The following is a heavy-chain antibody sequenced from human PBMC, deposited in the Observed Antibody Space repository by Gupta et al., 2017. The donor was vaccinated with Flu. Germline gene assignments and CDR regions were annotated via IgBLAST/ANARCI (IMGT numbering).Heavy chain of an antibody. CDR1: GFTFTGNA. D-gene: IGHD2-2*01. V-gene: IGHV3-33*01. CDR2: IWYDGSKE. CDR3: ARDFCSSTSCYSFHFDS. Sequence: QVQLVEFGGGVVQPGRPLRLSCAASGFTFTGNAMHRVRQAPGKGLEWVAIIWYDGSKEYYADSVKGRCSISRDSSKNILYLQMNSLTAEDSAVYYCARDFCSSTSCYSFHFDSWGQGTLVTVSS. J-gene: IGHJ4*02.